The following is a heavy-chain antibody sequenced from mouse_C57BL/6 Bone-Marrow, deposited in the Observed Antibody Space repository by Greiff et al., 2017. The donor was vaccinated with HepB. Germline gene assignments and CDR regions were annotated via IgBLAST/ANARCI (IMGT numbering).Heavy chain of an antibody. CDR1: GFNIKNTY. Sequence: VQLQQSVAELVRPGASVKLSCTASGFNIKNTYMHWVKQRPEQGLEWIGRIDPANGNTKYAPKFQGKATITADTSSNTAYLQLSSLTSEDTAIYYWAKGATASYWYFDVWGTGTTVTVSS. CDR2: IDPANGNT. V-gene: IGHV14-3*01. CDR3: AKGATASYWYFDV. D-gene: IGHD1-2*01. J-gene: IGHJ1*03.